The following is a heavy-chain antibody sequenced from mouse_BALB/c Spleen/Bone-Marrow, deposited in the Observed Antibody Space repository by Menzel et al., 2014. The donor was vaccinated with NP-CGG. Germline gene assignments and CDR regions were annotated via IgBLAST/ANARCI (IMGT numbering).Heavy chain of an antibody. CDR2: INPYNDGT. D-gene: IGHD3-2*01. J-gene: IGHJ2*01. CDR1: GYTFTSYV. CDR3: ARPGQLGLPYSFDY. Sequence: EVKLVESGPELVKPGASGKMSCKASGYTFTSYVMHWVKQKPGQGLEWIGYINPYNDGTKYNEKFKGKATLTSDKSTSPAYMELRRLTSEESAVYYFARPGQLGLPYSFDYWGQGTTLTVSS. V-gene: IGHV1-14*01.